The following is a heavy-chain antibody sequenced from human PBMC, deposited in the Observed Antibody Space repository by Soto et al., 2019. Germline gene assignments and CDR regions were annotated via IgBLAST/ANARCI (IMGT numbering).Heavy chain of an antibody. J-gene: IGHJ1*01. V-gene: IGHV4-30-2*01. CDR3: ARGQVVAAQH. Sequence: QLQLQESGSGLVKPSQTLSLTCAVSGGSISSGGYSWSWIRQPPGKGLEWIGYIYHSGSTYYNPSLKIRVTRSVARSMHQFSLKLSSVTAADTAVYYCARGQVVAAQHWGQGTLVTVSS. D-gene: IGHD2-15*01. CDR1: GGSISSGGYS. CDR2: IYHSGST.